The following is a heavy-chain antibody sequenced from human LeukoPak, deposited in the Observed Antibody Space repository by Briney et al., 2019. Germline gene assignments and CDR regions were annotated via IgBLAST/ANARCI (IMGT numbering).Heavy chain of an antibody. Sequence: SETLSLTCTVSGGSLSSYYWSWIRQPPGKGLEWIGYIYYSGSTNYNPSLKSRVTISVDTSKNQFSLKLSSVTAADTAVYYCARSNYDILAGYYYFDYWGQGTLVTVSS. D-gene: IGHD3-9*01. J-gene: IGHJ4*02. CDR2: IYYSGST. CDR1: GGSLSSYY. CDR3: ARSNYDILAGYYYFDY. V-gene: IGHV4-59*01.